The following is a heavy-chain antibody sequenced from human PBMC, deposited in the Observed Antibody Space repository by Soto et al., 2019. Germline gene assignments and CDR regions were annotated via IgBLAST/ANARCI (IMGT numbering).Heavy chain of an antibody. CDR3: ARDSSSQNYGMDV. J-gene: IGHJ6*02. Sequence: SQTLSLTCDISGDSVSSNSAAWNWIRQSPSRGLEWLGRTYYRSKWYNDYAISAKSRITINPDTSKNQFSLQLNSVTPEDTAVYYCARDSSSQNYGMDVWGQGTTVTVSS. CDR2: TYYRSKWYN. V-gene: IGHV6-1*01. CDR1: GDSVSSNSAA.